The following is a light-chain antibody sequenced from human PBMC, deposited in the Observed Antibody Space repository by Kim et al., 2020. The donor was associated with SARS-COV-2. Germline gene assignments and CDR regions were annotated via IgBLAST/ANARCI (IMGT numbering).Light chain of an antibody. V-gene: IGKV1-27*01. CDR3: QKYNSAPWT. CDR2: AAS. CDR1: ENIVNT. J-gene: IGKJ1*01. Sequence: ASVGERVTITWRGRENIVNTLDWYQKKPGKVPQVLIYAASTLQKGVPSRFSGSGSGTEITLTLGSVQSEDVATHYCQKYNSAPWTFGPRKKVDSK.